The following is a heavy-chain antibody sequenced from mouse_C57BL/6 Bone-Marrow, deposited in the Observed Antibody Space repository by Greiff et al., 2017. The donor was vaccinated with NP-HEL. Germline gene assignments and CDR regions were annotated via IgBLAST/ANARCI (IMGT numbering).Heavy chain of an antibody. CDR1: GYTFTDYN. CDR2: INPNNGGT. V-gene: IGHV1-18*01. CDR3: ARRPTVVARYWYFDV. J-gene: IGHJ1*03. D-gene: IGHD1-1*01. Sequence: VQLQQSGPELVKPGASVKIPCKASGYTFTDYNMDWVKQSHGKSLEWIGDINPNNGGTIYNQKFKGKATLTVDKSSSTAYMELRSLTSEDTAVYYCARRPTVVARYWYFDVWGTGTTVTVSS.